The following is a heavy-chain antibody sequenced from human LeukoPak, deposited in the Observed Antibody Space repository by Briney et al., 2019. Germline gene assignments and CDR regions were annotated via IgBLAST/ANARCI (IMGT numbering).Heavy chain of an antibody. J-gene: IGHJ4*02. D-gene: IGHD3-22*01. CDR1: GFTFSSYG. V-gene: IGHV3-30*18. CDR2: VSYDGSNK. Sequence: GGSLRLSCAASGFTFSSYGMHWVRQAPGKGLEWVAVVSYDGSNKYYADSVKGRFTISRDNSKNTLYLQMHSLRAEDTAVYYCAKDARNYDSSGYYDDPGYFDYWGQGTLVTVSS. CDR3: AKDARNYDSSGYYDDPGYFDY.